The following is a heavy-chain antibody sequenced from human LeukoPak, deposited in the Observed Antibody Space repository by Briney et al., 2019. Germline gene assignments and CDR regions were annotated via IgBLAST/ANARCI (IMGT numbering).Heavy chain of an antibody. V-gene: IGHV3-7*01. CDR3: ARENYHGLDV. CDR2: INHNGNVN. Sequence: PGGSLRLSCAASGFTFSSYWMNWARQAPGKGLEWVASINHNGNVNYYVDSVKGRFTISRDNAKNSLYLQMSSLRAEDTAVYYCARENYHGLDVWGQGTTVTVSS. CDR1: GFTFSSYW. J-gene: IGHJ6*02.